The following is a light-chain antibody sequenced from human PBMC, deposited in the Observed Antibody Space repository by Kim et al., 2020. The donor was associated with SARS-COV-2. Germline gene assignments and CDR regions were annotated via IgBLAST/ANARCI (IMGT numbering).Light chain of an antibody. V-gene: IGLV2-23*02. Sequence: QSITISCTGTSSDVGSYNLVSWYQQHPGKAPKLMIYEVSKRPSGVSNRFSGSKSGNTASLTISGLQAEDEADYYCCSCAGSSTRVFGTGTKVTVL. J-gene: IGLJ1*01. CDR1: SSDVGSYNL. CDR2: EVS. CDR3: CSCAGSSTRV.